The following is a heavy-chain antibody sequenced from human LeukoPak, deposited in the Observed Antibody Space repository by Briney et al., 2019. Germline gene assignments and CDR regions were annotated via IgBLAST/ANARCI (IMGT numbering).Heavy chain of an antibody. V-gene: IGHV1-18*01. CDR1: GYTFTSYG. J-gene: IGHJ5*02. CDR2: ISAYNGNT. Sequence: ASVKVSCKASGYTFTSYGISWVRQAPGQGLEWMGWISAYNGNTNYAQKPQGRVTMTTDTSTSTAYMELRSLRSDDTAVYYCARIRALGYSSSWYGVPRGWFDPWGQGTLVTVSS. D-gene: IGHD6-13*01. CDR3: ARIRALGYSSSWYGVPRGWFDP.